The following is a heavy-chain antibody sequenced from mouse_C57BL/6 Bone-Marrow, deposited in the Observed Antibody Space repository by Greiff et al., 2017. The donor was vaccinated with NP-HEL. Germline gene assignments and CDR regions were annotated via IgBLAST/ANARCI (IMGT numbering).Heavy chain of an antibody. Sequence: VQLQQPGAELVKPGASVKLSCKASGYTFTSYWMQWVKQRPGQGLEWIGEIDPSDIYTNYNQKFKGKATLTVDTSSSTAYMQLSSLTSEDSAVYYCARSEWYFDVWGTGTTVTVSS. J-gene: IGHJ1*03. CDR2: IDPSDIYT. CDR1: GYTFTSYW. CDR3: ARSEWYFDV. V-gene: IGHV1-50*01.